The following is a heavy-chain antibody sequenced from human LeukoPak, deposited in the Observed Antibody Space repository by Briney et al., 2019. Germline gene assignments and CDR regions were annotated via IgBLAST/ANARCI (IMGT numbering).Heavy chain of an antibody. D-gene: IGHD3-22*01. J-gene: IGHJ4*02. Sequence: SETLSLTCTVSGGSISSYYWSWIRQPPGKGLEWIGYIYYSGSTNYNPSLKSRVTISVDTSKNQFSLKLSSVTAADTAVYYCARVLLISGSPYFDYWGQGTLVTVSS. CDR2: IYYSGST. CDR1: GGSISSYY. CDR3: ARVLLISGSPYFDY. V-gene: IGHV4-59*08.